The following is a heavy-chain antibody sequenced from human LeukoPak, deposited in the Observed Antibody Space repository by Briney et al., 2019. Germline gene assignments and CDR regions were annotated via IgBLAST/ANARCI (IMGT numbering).Heavy chain of an antibody. CDR3: ARDGPRFAYYFDY. V-gene: IGHV3-21*01. CDR1: GFTFSSYS. J-gene: IGHJ4*02. CDR2: ISSSSSYI. Sequence: GGSLRLSCAASGFTFSSYSMNWVRQAPGQGLEWVSSISSSSSYIYYADSVKGRFTISRDNAKNSLYLQMNSLRAEDTAVYYCARDGPRFAYYFDYWGQGTLVTVSS.